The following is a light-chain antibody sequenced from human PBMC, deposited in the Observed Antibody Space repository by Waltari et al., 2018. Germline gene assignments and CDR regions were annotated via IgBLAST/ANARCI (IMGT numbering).Light chain of an antibody. V-gene: IGKV3-11*01. CDR2: DAS. CDR1: QSVSTF. J-gene: IGKJ4*01. Sequence: EIVLTQSPATLSLSPGERVTLSCRASQSVSTFFAWYHQKPGLAPRLLIYDASNRATGIPARFSGSGSGTDFTLTISSLEPEDCAVYYCQQRSNWPLTFGGGTKVELK. CDR3: QQRSNWPLT.